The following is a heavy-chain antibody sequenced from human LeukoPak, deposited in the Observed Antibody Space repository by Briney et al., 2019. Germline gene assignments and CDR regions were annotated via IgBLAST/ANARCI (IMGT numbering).Heavy chain of an antibody. Sequence: SETLSLTCTVSGGSISGSIHHYDWIRQPPGKGLEWIGDINSSGSTDYNPSLKSRVTISVDTSKNQFFLRLSSVTTADTAVYYCARHEWHPSMDVWGQGTTVTVSS. CDR1: GGSISGSIHH. CDR3: ARHEWHPSMDV. D-gene: IGHD2-8*01. V-gene: IGHV4-39*01. J-gene: IGHJ6*02. CDR2: INSSGST.